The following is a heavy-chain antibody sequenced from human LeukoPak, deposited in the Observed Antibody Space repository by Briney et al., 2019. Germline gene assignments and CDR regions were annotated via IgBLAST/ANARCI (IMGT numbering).Heavy chain of an antibody. CDR2: NDWDGDE. CDR3: ARTGSGYCSSAMCYEFDYFDY. Sequence: SGPALVNPAQTLTLTSTFSGCSLRTRGVGVGWIRQPPGKALEWLSRNDWDGDEFYSASLKTRLTISKDTSKNQVVLTMTNMDPVHTATYYCARTGSGYCSSAMCYEFDYFDYWGQGTLVTVSS. CDR1: GCSLRTRGVG. J-gene: IGHJ4*02. D-gene: IGHD2-2*03. V-gene: IGHV2-70*04.